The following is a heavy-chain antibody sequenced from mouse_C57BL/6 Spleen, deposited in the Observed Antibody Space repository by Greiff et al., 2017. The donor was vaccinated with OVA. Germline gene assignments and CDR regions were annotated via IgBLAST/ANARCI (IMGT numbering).Heavy chain of an antibody. D-gene: IGHD1-1*01. CDR3: ARGVYGSSYTGWFAY. CDR2: IHPNSGST. Sequence: QVQLKQPGAELVKPGASVKLSCKASGYTFTSYWMHWVKQRPGQGLEWIGMIHPNSGSTNYNEKFKSKATLTVDKSSSTAYMQLSSLTSEDSAVYYCARGVYGSSYTGWFAYWGQGTLVTVSA. V-gene: IGHV1-64*01. J-gene: IGHJ3*01. CDR1: GYTFTSYW.